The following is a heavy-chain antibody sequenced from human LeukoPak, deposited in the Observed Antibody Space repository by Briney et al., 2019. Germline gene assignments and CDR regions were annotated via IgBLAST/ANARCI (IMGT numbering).Heavy chain of an antibody. D-gene: IGHD6-6*01. CDR2: ISSSSSYI. Sequence: GGSLRLSCAASGFTFSSYSMNWVRQAPGKGLEWVSSISSSSSYIYYADSVKGRFTISRDNAKNSLYLQMNSLRAEDTAVYYCAKDRLSARKGMDVWGQGTTVTVSS. CDR3: AKDRLSARKGMDV. J-gene: IGHJ6*02. CDR1: GFTFSSYS. V-gene: IGHV3-21*01.